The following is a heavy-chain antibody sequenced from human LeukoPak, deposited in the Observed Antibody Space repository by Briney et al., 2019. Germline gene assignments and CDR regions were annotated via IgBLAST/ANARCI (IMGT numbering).Heavy chain of an antibody. CDR1: GYTFTGYY. CDR2: INPNGGGT. J-gene: IGHJ4*02. CDR3: ARVGPEVREIIFDY. D-gene: IGHD3-16*01. Sequence: ASVKVSCKASGYTFTGYYMHWVRQAPGQGLEWMGWINPNGGGTNYAQKFQGRVTMTRDTSISTAYMELSRLRSDDTAVYYCARVGPEVREIIFDYWGQGTLVTVSS. V-gene: IGHV1-2*02.